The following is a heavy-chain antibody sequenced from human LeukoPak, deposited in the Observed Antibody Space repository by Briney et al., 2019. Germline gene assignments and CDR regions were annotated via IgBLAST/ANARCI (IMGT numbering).Heavy chain of an antibody. CDR2: ISGSGGST. CDR3: AKVRDIVVVTATEYYFDY. D-gene: IGHD2-21*02. CDR1: GFTFSSYA. V-gene: IGHV3-23*01. J-gene: IGHJ4*02. Sequence: PGGSLRLSCAASGFTFSSYAMSWVRQAPGKGLEWASAISGSGGSTYYADSVKGRFTISRDNSKNTLYLQMNSLRAEDTAVYYCAKVRDIVVVTATEYYFDYWGQGTLVTVSS.